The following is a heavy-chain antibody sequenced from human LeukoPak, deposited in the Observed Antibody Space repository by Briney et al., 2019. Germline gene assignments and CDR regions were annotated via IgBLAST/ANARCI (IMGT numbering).Heavy chain of an antibody. CDR2: IYYSGST. Sequence: SETLTLTCAVSGGSITSSDWWSWVRQPPGKGLEWIGYIYYSGSTNYNPSLKSRVTISVDTSKNQFSLKLSSVTAADTAVYYCARGSLGRLDYWGQGTLVTVSS. J-gene: IGHJ4*02. CDR1: GGSITSSDW. D-gene: IGHD3-10*01. V-gene: IGHV4-59*01. CDR3: ARGSLGRLDY.